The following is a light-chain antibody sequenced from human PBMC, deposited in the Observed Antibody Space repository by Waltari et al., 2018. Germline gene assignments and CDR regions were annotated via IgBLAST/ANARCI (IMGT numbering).Light chain of an antibody. V-gene: IGKV3-15*01. Sequence: EILMTQSPATLSVSPGERATLSCRASQSIARNLAWYQQKPGQAPRLLIYGASTRATGIPVRFSGSGSGTDFTLTISSLQSEDFAVYYCQQYNTWRTFGQGTKLEI. J-gene: IGKJ2*01. CDR3: QQYNTWRT. CDR1: QSIARN. CDR2: GAS.